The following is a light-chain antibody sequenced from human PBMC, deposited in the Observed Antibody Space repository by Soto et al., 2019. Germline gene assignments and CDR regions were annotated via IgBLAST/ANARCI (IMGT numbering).Light chain of an antibody. CDR2: DAS. J-gene: IGKJ4*01. V-gene: IGKV3-11*01. CDR1: QSVSSSY. Sequence: EIVLTQSPGTLSLSPGERATLSRRASQSVSSSYLAWYQQKPGQAPRLLIYDASNRATGIPARFSGSGSGTDFTLTISSLEPEDFAVYYCQQRSNWPPLTFGGGTKVDIK. CDR3: QQRSNWPPLT.